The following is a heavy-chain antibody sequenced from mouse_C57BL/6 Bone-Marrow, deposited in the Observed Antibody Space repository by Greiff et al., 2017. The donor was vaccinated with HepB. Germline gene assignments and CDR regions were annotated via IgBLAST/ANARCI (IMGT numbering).Heavy chain of an antibody. CDR1: GFTFSSYG. D-gene: IGHD1-1*01. J-gene: IGHJ4*01. V-gene: IGHV5-6*01. CDR3: ASRALLRSAMDF. Sequence: EVHLVESGGDLVKPGGSLKLSCAASGFTFSSYGMSWVRQTPDKRLEWVATISSGGSYTYYPDSVKGRFTISRDNAKNTLYLQMSSLKSEDTAMYYGASRALLRSAMDFWGQGTSVTVSS. CDR2: ISSGGSYT.